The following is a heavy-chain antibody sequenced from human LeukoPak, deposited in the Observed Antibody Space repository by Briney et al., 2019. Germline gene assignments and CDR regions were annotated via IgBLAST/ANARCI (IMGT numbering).Heavy chain of an antibody. CDR1: GNMVFTNSAL. Sequence: SQTLSLTCAISGNMVFTNSALWTGIRHSPSRALSGLGRPYFRSKWYNDYAVSVESRITFSPDTSKDQFSLQLNSVTPDDTAVYYCARGGAYSGSWNEAFYIWGQGTMVTVSS. CDR2: PYFRSKWYN. D-gene: IGHD6-13*01. V-gene: IGHV6-1*01. J-gene: IGHJ3*02. CDR3: ARGGAYSGSWNEAFYI.